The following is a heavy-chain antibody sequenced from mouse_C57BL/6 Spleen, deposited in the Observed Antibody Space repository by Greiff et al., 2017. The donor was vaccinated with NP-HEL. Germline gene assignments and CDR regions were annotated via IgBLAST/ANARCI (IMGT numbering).Heavy chain of an antibody. J-gene: IGHJ4*01. CDR3: ARPYDYDERSAMDY. CDR1: GYAFTNYL. V-gene: IGHV1-54*01. D-gene: IGHD2-4*01. CDR2: INPGSGGT. Sequence: VQLQQSGAELVRPGTSVKVSCKASGYAFTNYLIEWVKQRPGQGLEWIGVINPGSGGTNYNEKFKGKATLTADKSSSTAYMPLSSLTSEDSAVYFCARPYDYDERSAMDYWGQGTSVTVSS.